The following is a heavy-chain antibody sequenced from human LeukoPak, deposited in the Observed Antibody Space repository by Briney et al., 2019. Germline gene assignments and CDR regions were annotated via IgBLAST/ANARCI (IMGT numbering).Heavy chain of an antibody. CDR3: AKEGSYRPVPAAFDI. V-gene: IGHV3-23*01. CDR2: ISGSGGST. Sequence: GGSLRLSCAASGFTFSSSTMHWVCQAPGKGLEWVSAISGSGGSTYYADSVKGRFTISRDNSKNTLYLQMNSLRAEDTAVYYCAKEGSYRPVPAAFDIWGQGTMVTVSS. CDR1: GFTFSSST. J-gene: IGHJ3*02.